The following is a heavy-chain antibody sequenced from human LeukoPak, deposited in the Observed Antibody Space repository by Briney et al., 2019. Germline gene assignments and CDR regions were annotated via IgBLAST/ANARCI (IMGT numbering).Heavy chain of an antibody. D-gene: IGHD3-22*01. CDR2: ISSSGSTI. CDR1: GFTFSSYE. J-gene: IGHJ4*02. V-gene: IGHV3-48*03. Sequence: GGSLRLSCAASGFTFSSYEMNWVRQAPGKGLEWVSYISSSGSTIYYADSVKGRFTISRDNAKNSLYLQMNSLRAEDTALYYCAKDGKHYDSSGYLDYWGQGTLVTVSS. CDR3: AKDGKHYDSSGYLDY.